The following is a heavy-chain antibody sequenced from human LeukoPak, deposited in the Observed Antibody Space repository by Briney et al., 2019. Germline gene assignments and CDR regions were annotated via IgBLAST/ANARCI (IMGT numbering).Heavy chain of an antibody. CDR1: GFSFSDHW. Sequence: RSGGSLRLSCEASGFSFSDHWMGWVRQAPGKGLECVANIKHDGSGKEYVDSVKGRFTISRDNAKSSVYLEMSSLRAEDTAVYYCAKWRWRQSEYEDWGQGTLVTVSS. CDR2: IKHDGSGK. J-gene: IGHJ4*02. D-gene: IGHD5-24*01. V-gene: IGHV3-7*01. CDR3: AKWRWRQSEYED.